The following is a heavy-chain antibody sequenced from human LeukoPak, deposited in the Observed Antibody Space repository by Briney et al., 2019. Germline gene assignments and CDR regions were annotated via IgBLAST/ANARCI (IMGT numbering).Heavy chain of an antibody. V-gene: IGHV3-7*01. CDR3: ARERGYSYAGGNWFDP. CDR2: IKQDGSEK. Sequence: PGGSLRLSCAASGFTFSNAWMSWVRQAPGKGLEWVANIKQDGSEKYYVDSVKGRFTISRDNAKNSLYLQMNSLRAEDTAVYYCARERGYSYAGGNWFDPWGQGTLVTVSS. J-gene: IGHJ5*02. D-gene: IGHD5-18*01. CDR1: GFTFSNAW.